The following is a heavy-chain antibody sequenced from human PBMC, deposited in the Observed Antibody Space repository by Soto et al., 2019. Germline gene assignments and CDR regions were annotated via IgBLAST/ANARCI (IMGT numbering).Heavy chain of an antibody. D-gene: IGHD1-1*01. J-gene: IGHJ6*02. CDR1: GFNFGIYA. CDR2: ISYEGSNK. CDR3: AILNPGNNLYYFNGLDV. V-gene: IGHV3-30-3*01. Sequence: PWGSLGVGCVSSGFNFGIYAIHWVRQAPGKGLEWVALISYEGSNKYYADSVKGRFTISRDNSKSTLFLQMDILRLEDTGVYYCAILNPGNNLYYFNGLDVWGQGTSV.